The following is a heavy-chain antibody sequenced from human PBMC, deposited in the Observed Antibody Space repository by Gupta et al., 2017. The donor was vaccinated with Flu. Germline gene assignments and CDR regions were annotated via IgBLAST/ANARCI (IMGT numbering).Heavy chain of an antibody. J-gene: IGHJ4*02. CDR2: ISWNSGSI. CDR1: GFTFDDYA. V-gene: IGHV3-9*01. D-gene: IGHD1-26*01. Sequence: EVQLVESGGGLVQPGRSLRLSCAASGFTFDDYAMRWVRQAPGKGLEWVSGISWNSGSIGYADSVKGRFTISRDNAKNSLYLQMNSLRDEDTALYYCAKDMLGSGSYDYWGQGTLVTVSS. CDR3: AKDMLGSGSYDY.